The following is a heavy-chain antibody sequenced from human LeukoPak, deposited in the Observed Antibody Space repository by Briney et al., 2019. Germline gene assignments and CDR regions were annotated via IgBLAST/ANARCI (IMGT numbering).Heavy chain of an antibody. CDR2: IYNSGST. CDR1: GDSVSTYY. CDR3: ANSISMDFEY. D-gene: IGHD2/OR15-2a*01. J-gene: IGHJ4*02. V-gene: IGHV4-4*07. Sequence: SETLSLTCTVSGDSVSTYYCNCIRQPARGELEWIGRIYNSGSTDYNPSLESRVTISVDRSKNQFSLKLTSVTAADTAVYYCANSISMDFEYWGQGTLVTVSS.